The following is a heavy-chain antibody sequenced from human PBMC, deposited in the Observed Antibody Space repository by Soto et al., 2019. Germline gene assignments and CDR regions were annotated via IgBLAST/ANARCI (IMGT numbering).Heavy chain of an antibody. CDR1: GFTFSSYS. Sequence: GGSLRLSCAASGFTFSSYSMNWVRQAPGKGLEWVSSISRSAGNTYYADSVKGRFTISRDNAKNSMYLQMNSPRAEDTAVYYCARDQVPGLDAFDIWGQVTMVTVSS. CDR2: ISRSAGNT. J-gene: IGHJ3*02. V-gene: IGHV3-21*01. CDR3: ARDQVPGLDAFDI.